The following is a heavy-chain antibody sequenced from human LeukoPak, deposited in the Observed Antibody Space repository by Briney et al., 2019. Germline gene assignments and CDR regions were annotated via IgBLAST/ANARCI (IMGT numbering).Heavy chain of an antibody. D-gene: IGHD4-11*01. V-gene: IGHV1-69*05. Sequence: GASVKVSCKASGGTFSSYAISWVRQAPGQGLEWVGGVIPVFAITDFAQKFQGRVTFTTDETTSTAYMELSGLRSEDTAIYYCARVDPTLDPDAFDIWGQGTMVTVSS. CDR3: ARVDPTLDPDAFDI. J-gene: IGHJ3*02. CDR2: VIPVFAIT. CDR1: GGTFSSYA.